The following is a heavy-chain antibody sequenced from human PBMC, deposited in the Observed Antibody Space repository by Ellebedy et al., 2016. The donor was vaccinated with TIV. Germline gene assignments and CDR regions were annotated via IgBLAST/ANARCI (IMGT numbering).Heavy chain of an antibody. CDR1: GFTFDDYG. J-gene: IGHJ6*02. D-gene: IGHD1-7*01. CDR2: ISWNSGKI. Sequence: SLKISCAASGFTFDDYGMHWVRQAPGKVLEWVSVISWNSGKIGYADSVKGRFTISRDNAKNSLYLQMNSLSVEDTALYYCAKDISGGIITGTTLADYDGMDVWGQGTTVTVSS. CDR3: AKDISGGIITGTTLADYDGMDV. V-gene: IGHV3-9*01.